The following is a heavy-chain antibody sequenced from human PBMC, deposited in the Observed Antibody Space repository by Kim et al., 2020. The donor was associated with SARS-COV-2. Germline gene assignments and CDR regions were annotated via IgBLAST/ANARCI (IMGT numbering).Heavy chain of an antibody. D-gene: IGHD3-10*01. V-gene: IGHV5-51*01. J-gene: IGHJ5*02. CDR2: IYPGDSDT. CDR1: GYSFTSYW. CDR3: ARLSYYGSGSYYKGWFDP. Sequence: GESLKISCKGSGYSFTSYWIGWVRQMPGKGLEWMGIIYPGDSDTRYSPSFQGQVTISADKSISTAYLQWSSLKASDTAMYYCARLSYYGSGSYYKGWFDPWGQGTLVTVSS.